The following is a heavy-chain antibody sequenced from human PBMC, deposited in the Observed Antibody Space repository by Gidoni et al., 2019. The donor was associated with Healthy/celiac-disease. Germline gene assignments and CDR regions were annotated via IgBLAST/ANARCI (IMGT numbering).Heavy chain of an antibody. Sequence: QVQLVQSGAEVTKPGASVKVSCKASGYTFTSYGISWVRQAPGQGLEWMGWISAYNGNTNYAQKLKGRVTMTTDTSTSTAYMELRSLRSDDTAVYYCAREVLDHTGEIIDDYGMDVWGQGTTVTVSS. CDR3: AREVLDHTGEIIDDYGMDV. CDR2: ISAYNGNT. CDR1: GYTFTSYG. J-gene: IGHJ6*02. D-gene: IGHD6-6*01. V-gene: IGHV1-18*01.